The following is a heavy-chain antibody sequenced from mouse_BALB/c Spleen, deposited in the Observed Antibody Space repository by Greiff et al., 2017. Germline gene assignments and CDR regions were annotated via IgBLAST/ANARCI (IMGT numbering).Heavy chain of an antibody. J-gene: IGHJ1*01. CDR1: GFSLTSFG. CDR2: IWSGGST. D-gene: IGHD1-1*01. Sequence: VQLQESGPGLVQPSQSLSLTCTVSGFSLTSFGVHWVRQSPGKGLEWLGVIWSGGSTDYNAAFISRLSISKDNSKSQVFFKMNSLQANDTAIYYCARPYYYGSSYWYFDVWGAGTTVTVSS. CDR3: ARPYYYGSSYWYFDV. V-gene: IGHV2-2*02.